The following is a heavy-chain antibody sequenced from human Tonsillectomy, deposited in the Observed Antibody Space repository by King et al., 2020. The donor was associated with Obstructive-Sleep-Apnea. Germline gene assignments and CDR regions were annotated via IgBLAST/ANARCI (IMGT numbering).Heavy chain of an antibody. CDR2: ISRDGTGT. CDR3: ARDLKWYYRSSRDWSDP. D-gene: IGHD3-10*01. CDR1: GFTFSSYW. J-gene: IGHJ5*02. Sequence: VQLVESGGGLVQPGGSLRLSCVASGFTFSSYWMHWVRQAPGKVPVWVAQISRDGTGTTHADSVKGRFTISRDNAKNTLYLRLNSLRPEDTAVYYCARDLKWYYRSSRDWSDPWGQGTLVTVSS. V-gene: IGHV3-74*01.